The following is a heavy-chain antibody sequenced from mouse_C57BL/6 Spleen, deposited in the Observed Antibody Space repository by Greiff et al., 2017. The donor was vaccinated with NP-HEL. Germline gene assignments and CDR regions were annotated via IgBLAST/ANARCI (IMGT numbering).Heavy chain of an antibody. CDR2: ISSGGSYT. D-gene: IGHD1-1*02. J-gene: IGHJ2*01. CDR3: ATGTPY. CDR1: GFTFSSYG. Sequence: EVKLMESGGDLVKPGGSLKLSCAASGFTFSSYGMSWVRQTPDKRLEWVATISSGGSYTYYPDSVKGRFTISRDNAKNTLYLQMSSLKSEDTAMYYCATGTPYWGQGTTLTVSS. V-gene: IGHV5-6*01.